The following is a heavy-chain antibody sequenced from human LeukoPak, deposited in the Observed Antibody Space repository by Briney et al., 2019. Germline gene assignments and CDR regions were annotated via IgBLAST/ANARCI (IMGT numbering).Heavy chain of an antibody. CDR3: ARAPGIAVAGSAFDI. D-gene: IGHD6-19*01. CDR1: GSSISSYY. CDR2: IYTSGST. Sequence: SETLSLTCTVSGSSISSYYWSWIRQPAGKGQEWIGRIYTSGSTNYNPSLKSRVTMSVDTSKNQFSLKLSSVTAAATAVYYCARAPGIAVAGSAFDIWGQGTMVTVSS. V-gene: IGHV4-4*07. J-gene: IGHJ3*02.